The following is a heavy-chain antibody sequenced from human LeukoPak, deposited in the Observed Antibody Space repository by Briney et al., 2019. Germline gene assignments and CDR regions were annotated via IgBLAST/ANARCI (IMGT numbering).Heavy chain of an antibody. Sequence: GGSLRLSCAASGFTFSSYNMNWVRQAPGKGLEWVSAISGNGDITYYADSVRGRFTISRDNSKNTLYLQMNSLRAEDTAVYYCARVRHEYFDYWGQGTLVTVSS. CDR2: ISGNGDIT. V-gene: IGHV3-23*01. CDR1: GFTFSSYN. CDR3: ARVRHEYFDY. J-gene: IGHJ4*02.